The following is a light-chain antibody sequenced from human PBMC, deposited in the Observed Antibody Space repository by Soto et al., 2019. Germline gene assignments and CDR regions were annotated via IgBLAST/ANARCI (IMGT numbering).Light chain of an antibody. Sequence: QSVLTQPASVSGSPGQSITISCTGTNRDVGTYNLVSWYQQHPGKAPKLIIFDVSERPSGVSNRFSGSKSGNTASLTISGLQAEDEADYYCCSYAGSSTLVFGGGTKVTVL. V-gene: IGLV2-23*02. CDR3: CSYAGSSTLV. CDR1: NRDVGTYNL. J-gene: IGLJ2*01. CDR2: DVS.